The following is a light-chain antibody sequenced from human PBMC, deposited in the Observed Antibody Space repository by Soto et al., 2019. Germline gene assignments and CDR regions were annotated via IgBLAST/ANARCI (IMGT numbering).Light chain of an antibody. CDR3: VSSISTTPPL. V-gene: IGLV2-14*03. CDR1: SSDVGGSNF. J-gene: IGLJ1*01. CDR2: DAA. Sequence: QSALTQPASVSDSPGQSIPISCTGTSSDVGGSNFVSWYQQHPGKPPKLIIYDAANRPSGVSNRFSGSKSGSTASLIISRLQTEDESDYYCVSSISTTPPLFGTG.